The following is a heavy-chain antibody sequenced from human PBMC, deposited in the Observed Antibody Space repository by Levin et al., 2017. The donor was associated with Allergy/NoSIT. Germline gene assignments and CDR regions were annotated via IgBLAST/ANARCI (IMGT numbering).Heavy chain of an antibody. CDR2: INHSGST. V-gene: IGHV4-34*01. CDR1: GGSFSGYY. J-gene: IGHJ3*02. Sequence: ASETLSLTCAVYGGSFSGYYWSWIRQPPGKGLEWIGEINHSGSTNYNPSLKSRVTISVDTSKNQFSLKLSSVTAADTAVYYCARKWGWSGYSDPFDIWGQGTMVTVSS. CDR3: ARKWGWSGYSDPFDI. D-gene: IGHD3-3*01.